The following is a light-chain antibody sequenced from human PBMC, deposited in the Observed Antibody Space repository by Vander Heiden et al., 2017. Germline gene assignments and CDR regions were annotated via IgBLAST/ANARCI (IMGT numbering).Light chain of an antibody. Sequence: SYDLTQAPSVSVPPGQTARIPCSGGTLPKQFTYWYGLTAGQAPDLLINKDTERPSGIPDRFSGSSSGTIVTLTISGVQPEDEGDYYCQSADISGTYVVFGGGTKLTVL. CDR2: KDT. V-gene: IGLV3-25*03. CDR1: TLPKQF. J-gene: IGLJ2*01. CDR3: QSADISGTYVV.